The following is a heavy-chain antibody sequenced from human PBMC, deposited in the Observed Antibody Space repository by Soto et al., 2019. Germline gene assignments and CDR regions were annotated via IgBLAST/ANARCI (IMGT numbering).Heavy chain of an antibody. D-gene: IGHD6-13*01. V-gene: IGHV2-70*01. J-gene: IGHJ4*02. CDR2: IDWDDDK. CDR3: ARIRPGYSSSWYYFDY. Sequence: GSGPTLVNPTQTLTLTCTFSGFSLSTSGMCVSWIRQPPGKALEWLALIDWDDDKYYSTSLKTRLTISKDTSKNQVVLTMTNMDPVDTATYYCARIRPGYSSSWYYFDYWGQGTLVTVSS. CDR1: GFSLSTSGMC.